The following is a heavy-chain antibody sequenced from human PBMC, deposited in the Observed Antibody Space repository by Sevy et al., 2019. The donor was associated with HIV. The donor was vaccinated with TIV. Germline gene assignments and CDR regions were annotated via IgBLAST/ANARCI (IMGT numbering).Heavy chain of an antibody. J-gene: IGHJ6*03. V-gene: IGHV1-18*04. CDR1: GYTFTSYG. CDR2: ISAYNGNT. Sequence: ASVKVSCKASGYTFTSYGISWVRQAPGQGLEWMGWISAYNGNTNYAQNLQGRVTMTTDTSTSTAYMELRSLRSDDTAVYYCAREHYGSGSSGYYYYMDVWGKGTTVTVSS. D-gene: IGHD3-10*01. CDR3: AREHYGSGSSGYYYYMDV.